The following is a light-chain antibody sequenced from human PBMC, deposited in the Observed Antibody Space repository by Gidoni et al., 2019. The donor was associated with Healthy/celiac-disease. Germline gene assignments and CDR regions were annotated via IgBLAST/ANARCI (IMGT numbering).Light chain of an antibody. V-gene: IGKV3-20*01. CDR2: GAS. J-gene: IGKJ1*01. CDR1: QSVSSSY. CDR3: QQYGSSLTWT. Sequence: ESVLTQSPGTLSLSPGERATLSCRASQSVSSSYLAWYQQKPGQAPRLLIYGASSRATGIPDRFSGRGSGTDFTLTISRLEPEDFAVYYCQQYGSSLTWTFGQGTKVEIK.